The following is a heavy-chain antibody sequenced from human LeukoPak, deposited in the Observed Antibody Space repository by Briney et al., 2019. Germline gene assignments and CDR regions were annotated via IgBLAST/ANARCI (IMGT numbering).Heavy chain of an antibody. CDR1: GYTFTSQY. J-gene: IGHJ5*02. CDR2: INPSGGST. V-gene: IGHV1-46*01. Sequence: ASVKVSCKASGYTFTSQYVHWVRQAPGRGLEWMGIINPSGGSTRYAQKFQGRVTMTRDTSISTAYMELSRLRSDDTAVYYCASAYDYVWGSYRGPDPWGQGTLVTVSS. CDR3: ASAYDYVWGSYRGPDP. D-gene: IGHD3-16*02.